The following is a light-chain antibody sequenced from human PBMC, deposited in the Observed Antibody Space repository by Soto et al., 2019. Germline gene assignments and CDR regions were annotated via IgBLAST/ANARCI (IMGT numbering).Light chain of an antibody. CDR3: QQTYRIPLT. J-gene: IGKJ4*01. Sequence: DIRMTQSPSSLPASVGDRVTVTCWASQSIRGYLNWYQHKKGTAPKLLIFAASRLQTGVPLRLSGSGYGTNLTITISNMHTEDFETYSCQQTYRIPLTFGGGTKVDIK. V-gene: IGKV1-39*01. CDR1: QSIRGY. CDR2: AAS.